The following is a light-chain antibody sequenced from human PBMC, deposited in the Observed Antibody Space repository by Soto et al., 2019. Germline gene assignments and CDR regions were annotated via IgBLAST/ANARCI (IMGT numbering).Light chain of an antibody. V-gene: IGKV3-20*01. CDR1: QSVSSSY. CDR3: QLYDNSLYT. Sequence: EIVLTQFPGMLSLSPGERAALSCRASQSVSSSYLAWYQQKPGQPPRLLIYGASSRATGIPDRFSGGGYGTDFTLTISRLDPEDFAVYYCQLYDNSLYTFGQGTKLDIK. CDR2: GAS. J-gene: IGKJ2*01.